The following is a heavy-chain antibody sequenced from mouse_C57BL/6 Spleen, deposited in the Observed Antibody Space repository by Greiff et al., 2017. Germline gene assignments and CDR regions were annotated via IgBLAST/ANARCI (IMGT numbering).Heavy chain of an antibody. J-gene: IGHJ3*01. CDR2: INPSTGGT. CDR1: GYSFTGYY. V-gene: IGHV1-42*01. Sequence: VQLKQSGPELVKPGASVKISCKASGYSFTGYYMNWVKQSPEKSLEWIGEINPSTGGTTYNQKFKAKATLTVDKSSSTAYMHRKSLTSEDSAVYYCETLPSWFAYWGQGTLVTVSA. CDR3: ETLPSWFAY.